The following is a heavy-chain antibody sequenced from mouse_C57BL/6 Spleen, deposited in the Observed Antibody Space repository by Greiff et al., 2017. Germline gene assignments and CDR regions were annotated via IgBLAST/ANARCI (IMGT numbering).Heavy chain of an antibody. J-gene: IGHJ1*03. D-gene: IGHD1-1*01. Sequence: EVLLVESGAELVRPGSSVKMSCKTSGYTFTSYGINWVKQRPGQGLEWIGYIYSGNGYTEYNEKFKGKATLTSDTASSTSYMQLSRLTSEDSAIYVCAIGEGYGSSYSYFDVWGTGTTVTVSS. CDR1: GYTFTSYG. V-gene: IGHV1-58*01. CDR3: AIGEGYGSSYSYFDV. CDR2: IYSGNGYT.